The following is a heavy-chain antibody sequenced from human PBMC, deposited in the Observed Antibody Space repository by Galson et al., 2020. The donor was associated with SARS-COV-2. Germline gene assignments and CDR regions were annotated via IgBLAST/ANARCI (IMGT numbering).Heavy chain of an antibody. CDR2: IVWTGGST. V-gene: IGHV3-20*03. CDR3: ARGRSEFDL. J-gene: IGHJ4*02. Sequence: VRQAPGKGLAWVSTIVWTGGSTNYPDSMEGRFTIPRDNAQNYLYLQMHSLRAEDTAFYYCARGRSEFDLWGQGSLVIVSS.